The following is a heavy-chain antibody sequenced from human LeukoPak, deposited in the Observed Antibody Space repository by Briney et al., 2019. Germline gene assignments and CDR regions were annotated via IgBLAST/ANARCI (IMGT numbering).Heavy chain of an antibody. CDR1: GYSFTSYW. CDR2: IYPGDSDT. D-gene: IGHD4-17*01. Sequence: GASLKISCKGSGYSFTSYWIGWVRQMPGKGLEWRGIIYPGDSDTRYSPSFQGQVTISADKSISTAYLQWSSLKASDTAMYYCARELYGDGGAFDIWGQGTMVTVSS. J-gene: IGHJ3*02. CDR3: ARELYGDGGAFDI. V-gene: IGHV5-51*01.